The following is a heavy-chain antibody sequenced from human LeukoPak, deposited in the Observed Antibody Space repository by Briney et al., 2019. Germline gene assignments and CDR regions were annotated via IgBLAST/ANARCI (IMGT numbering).Heavy chain of an antibody. J-gene: IGHJ4*02. V-gene: IGHV3-23*01. D-gene: IGHD2-2*01. CDR1: GFTFSSYA. Sequence: QTGGSLRLSCAASGFTFSSYAMSWVRQAPGKGLEWVSAISGSGGSTYYADSVKGRFTISRGNSKNTLYLQMNSLRAEDTAVYYCAKSATYCSSTSCYPYYFDYWGQGTLVTVSS. CDR3: AKSATYCSSTSCYPYYFDY. CDR2: ISGSGGST.